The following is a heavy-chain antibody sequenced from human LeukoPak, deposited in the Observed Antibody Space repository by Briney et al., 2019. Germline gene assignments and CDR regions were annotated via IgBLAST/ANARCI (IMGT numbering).Heavy chain of an antibody. J-gene: IGHJ4*02. CDR1: GFTFSSYA. Sequence: GGSLRLSRAASGFTFSSYAMSWVRQAPGKGLEWVSAISGSGGSTYYADSVKGRFTISRDNSKNTLYLQMNSLRAEDTAVYYCAKGGRSGSLMFDYWGQGTLVTVSS. D-gene: IGHD3-10*01. V-gene: IGHV3-23*01. CDR2: ISGSGGST. CDR3: AKGGRSGSLMFDY.